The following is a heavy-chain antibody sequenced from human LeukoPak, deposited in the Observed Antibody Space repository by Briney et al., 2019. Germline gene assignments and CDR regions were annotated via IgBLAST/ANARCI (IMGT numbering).Heavy chain of an antibody. J-gene: IGHJ6*02. CDR2: MNPNSGNT. V-gene: IGHV1-8*01. CDR1: GYTFTSYD. Sequence: GASVKVSCKASGYTFTSYDINWVRQATGQGLEWMGWMNPNSGNTGYAQKFQGRVTMTRSTSISTAYMELSSLRSEDTAVYYCARGRCGTTVLTYYYYYGMDVWGQGTTVTVSS. CDR3: ARGRCGTTVLTYYYYYGMDV. D-gene: IGHD4-17*01.